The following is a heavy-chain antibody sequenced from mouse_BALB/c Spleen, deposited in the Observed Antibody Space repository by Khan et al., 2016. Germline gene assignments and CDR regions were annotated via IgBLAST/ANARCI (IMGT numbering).Heavy chain of an antibody. CDR2: ISYSGST. J-gene: IGHJ1*01. V-gene: IGHV3-2*02. CDR3: ARAPPRWYFDV. Sequence: EVQLQESGPGLVKPSQSLSLTCTVSGYSITSDYAWNWIRQFPGNKLEWMGYISYSGSTSYNPSLKSRISITRDTSKNQFFLQLNSVTTEGTATXYCARAPPRWYFDVWGAGTTVTVSS. CDR1: GYSITSDYA.